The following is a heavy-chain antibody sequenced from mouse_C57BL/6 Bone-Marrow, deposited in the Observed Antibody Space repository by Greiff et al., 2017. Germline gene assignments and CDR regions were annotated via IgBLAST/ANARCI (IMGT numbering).Heavy chain of an antibody. Sequence: EVQLQQSGPELVKPGASVKISCKASGYSFTDYNMNWVKQSNGKSLEWIGVINPNYGTTGYNQKFQGKATLTVDQSSSTAYLQLNSLTSEDSAVYYSARAILRRTEFCYFDVWGTGTTVTVSS. V-gene: IGHV1-39*01. CDR3: ARAILRRTEFCYFDV. J-gene: IGHJ1*03. D-gene: IGHD1-1*01. CDR1: GYSFTDYN. CDR2: INPNYGTT.